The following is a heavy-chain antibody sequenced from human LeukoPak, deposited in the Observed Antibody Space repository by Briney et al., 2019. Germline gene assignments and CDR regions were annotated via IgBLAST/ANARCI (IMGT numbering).Heavy chain of an antibody. CDR3: AKATGYLL. CDR1: GFPFSSYA. CDR2: IGNSDDST. V-gene: IGHV3-23*01. Sequence: GGSLRLSCAASGFPFSSYAMSWVRQAPGKGLEWVSTIGNSDDSTYYADSVKGRLTISRDNSENTLFLRMNSLRAEDTAVYYCAKATGYLLWGQGTLVIVSS. D-gene: IGHD1-14*01. J-gene: IGHJ4*02.